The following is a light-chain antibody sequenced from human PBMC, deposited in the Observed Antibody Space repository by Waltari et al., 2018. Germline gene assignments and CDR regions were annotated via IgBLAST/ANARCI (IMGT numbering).Light chain of an antibody. CDR1: NSDVGGSHY. V-gene: IGLV2-14*01. Sequence: QSVLTQPASVSGSPGQSITISCTGTNSDVGGSHYVSWYQQYPGKAPRLMIYDVTKRPSGVSNRFSGSKSGNTASLTISGLQAEDEADYYCSSYTSSGTLRIFGGGTKVTAL. J-gene: IGLJ2*01. CDR2: DVT. CDR3: SSYTSSGTLRI.